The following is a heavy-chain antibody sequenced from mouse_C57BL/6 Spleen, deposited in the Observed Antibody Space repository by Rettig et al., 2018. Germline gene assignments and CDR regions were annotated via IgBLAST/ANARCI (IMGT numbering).Heavy chain of an antibody. CDR3: TNPMDY. CDR2: IDPETGGT. J-gene: IGHJ4*01. Sequence: LEWIGAIDPETGGTAYNQKFKGKAILTADKSSSTAYMELRSLTSEDSAVYYCTNPMDYWGQGTSVTVSS. V-gene: IGHV1-15*01.